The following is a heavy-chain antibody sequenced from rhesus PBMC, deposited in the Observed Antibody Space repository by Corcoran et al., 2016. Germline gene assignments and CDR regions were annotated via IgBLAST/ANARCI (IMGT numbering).Heavy chain of an antibody. Sequence: EVQLVESGGGLVQPGGSLRLSCTGSGFTFSSYYMYWIRQAPGKGRQWVSAINTGGGSTWYTDSVKGRFPISKENAKNTLYLQMNSLRAEDTAVYYCAKDIHEYSNYYGLGSWGQGVVVTVSS. CDR3: AKDIHEYSNYYGLGS. V-gene: IGHV3-22*01. CDR1: GFTFSSYY. D-gene: IGHD4-23*01. J-gene: IGHJ6*01. CDR2: INTGGGST.